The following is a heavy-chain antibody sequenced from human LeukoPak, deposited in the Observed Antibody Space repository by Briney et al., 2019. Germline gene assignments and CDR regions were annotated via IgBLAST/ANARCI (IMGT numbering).Heavy chain of an antibody. V-gene: IGHV3-9*01. D-gene: IGHD6-19*01. CDR3: ARYSGWCFDY. J-gene: IGHJ4*02. Sequence: SLRLSCAASGFTFDDYAMHWVRQAPGKGLEWVSGISWNSGSIGYADSVKGRFTISRDNAKNSLYLQMNSLRAEDTAVYYCARYSGWCFDYWGQGTLVTVSS. CDR2: ISWNSGSI. CDR1: GFTFDDYA.